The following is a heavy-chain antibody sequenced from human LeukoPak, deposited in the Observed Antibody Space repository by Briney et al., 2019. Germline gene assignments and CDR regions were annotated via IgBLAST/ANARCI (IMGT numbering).Heavy chain of an antibody. CDR2: VSGSGGST. Sequence: GGSLRLSCAASGLSFSSYAMSWVRQAPGKGLEWVSAVSGSGGSTYYADSVKGRFTISRDNSENTLYLQMNSLRVEDTAVYYCAKGLLSFYYYGVDVWGQGTTVTVSS. CDR3: AKGLLSFYYYGVDV. D-gene: IGHD1-26*01. J-gene: IGHJ6*02. CDR1: GLSFSSYA. V-gene: IGHV3-23*01.